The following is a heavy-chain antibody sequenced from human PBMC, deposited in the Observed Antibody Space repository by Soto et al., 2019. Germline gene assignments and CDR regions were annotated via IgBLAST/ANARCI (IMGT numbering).Heavy chain of an antibody. V-gene: IGHV4-59*02. CDR1: GGSVSSYY. Sequence: SETLSLTCTVVGGSVSSYYWTWIRQPPGKGLEWIGYAYYSGSTNYSPSLKSRVAISVDTSNNQFSLKLNSVTAADTAVYSCARDDGFSSGWIFDYWGDGTLVPVSS. CDR2: AYYSGST. J-gene: IGHJ4*01. CDR3: ARDDGFSSGWIFDY. D-gene: IGHD6-19*01.